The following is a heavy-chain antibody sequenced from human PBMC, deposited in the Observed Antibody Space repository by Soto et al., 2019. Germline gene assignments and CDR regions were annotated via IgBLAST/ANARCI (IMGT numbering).Heavy chain of an antibody. CDR2: IIPIFGTA. V-gene: IGHV1-69*01. Sequence: QVQLVQSGAEVKTPGSSVKVSCKASGGIFTRYDIRWVRQAPGQGLEWMGAIIPIFGTANYAQKFQGRVTITAVATTSKASMELSSLRSEDTAMYYCAINEGRDVSTFDYWGQGTLVTVSS. D-gene: IGHD3-10*02. CDR1: GGIFTRYD. J-gene: IGHJ4*02. CDR3: AINEGRDVSTFDY.